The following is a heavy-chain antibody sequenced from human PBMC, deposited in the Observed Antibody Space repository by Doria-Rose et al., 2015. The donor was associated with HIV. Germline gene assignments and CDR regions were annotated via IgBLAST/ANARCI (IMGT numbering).Heavy chain of an antibody. J-gene: IGHJ4*02. D-gene: IGHD2-2*01. Sequence: QVQLVESGGGLAKPGGSLRLSCAASGFTFNDYDMSWVRQAPGKGLEWVSYITVSNTIYYADSVKGRFTTSRDNAKNSLSLQMNSLRAEDTAVYYCVTRRVPAAIERAYYFDYWGQGTLVTVSS. V-gene: IGHV3-11*01. CDR1: GFTFNDYD. CDR2: ITVSNTI. CDR3: VTRRVPAAIERAYYFDY.